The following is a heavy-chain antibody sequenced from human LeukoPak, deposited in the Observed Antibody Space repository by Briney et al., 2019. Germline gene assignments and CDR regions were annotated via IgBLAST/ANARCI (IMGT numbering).Heavy chain of an antibody. CDR1: GYTFTSYD. CDR2: MSPNSGNT. J-gene: IGHJ4*02. CDR3: VRGPPNWGYDY. D-gene: IGHD7-27*01. Sequence: ASVKGSCKASGYTFTSYDINWVRQATGQGLEWMGWMSPNSGNTGYAQKFQGRVTMTRSTSMSTAYMELSSLRSEDTAVYYCVRGPPNWGYDYWGQGTLVTVSS. V-gene: IGHV1-8*01.